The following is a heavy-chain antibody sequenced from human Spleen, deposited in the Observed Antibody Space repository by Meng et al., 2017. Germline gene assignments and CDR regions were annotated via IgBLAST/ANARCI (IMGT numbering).Heavy chain of an antibody. CDR2: IWYDGSNK. J-gene: IGHJ3*02. CDR3: ARRYCSGGSCYIAFDI. D-gene: IGHD2-15*01. Sequence: GGSLRLSCAASGFTFSSYGMHWVRQAPGKGLEWVAVIWYDGSNKYYADSVKGRFTISRDNSKNTLYLQMNSLRVEDTAIYYCARRYCSGGSCYIAFDIWGQGTMVTVSS. CDR1: GFTFSSYG. V-gene: IGHV3-33*01.